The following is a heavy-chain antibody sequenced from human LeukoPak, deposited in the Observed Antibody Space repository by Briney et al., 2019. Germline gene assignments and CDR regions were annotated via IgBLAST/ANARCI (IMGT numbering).Heavy chain of an antibody. J-gene: IGHJ5*02. V-gene: IGHV4-34*01. Sequence: SETLSLTCAVYGGSFSGYYWSWIRQPPGKGLEWIGEINHSGSTNYNPSLKSRVTISVDTSMNQFSLKLSFVTTADTAVYYCARALGYCSGGSCTRGYNWFDPWGQGTLVTVPS. CDR2: INHSGST. D-gene: IGHD2-15*01. CDR1: GGSFSGYY. CDR3: ARALGYCSGGSCTRGYNWFDP.